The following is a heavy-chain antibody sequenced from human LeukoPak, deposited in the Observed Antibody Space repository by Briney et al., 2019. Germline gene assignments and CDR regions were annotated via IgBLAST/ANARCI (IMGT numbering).Heavy chain of an antibody. V-gene: IGHV3-21*01. CDR2: ISSSSSYI. J-gene: IGHJ6*02. CDR1: GFTFSSYS. CDR3: ARDLGLTIFGVVIKSHYYYGMDV. Sequence: GGSLRISCAASGFTFSSYSMNRVRQAPGKGLEWVSSISSSSSYIYYADSVKGRFTISRDNAKNSLYLQMNSLRAEDTAVYYCARDLGLTIFGVVIKSHYYYGMDVWGQGTTVTVPS. D-gene: IGHD3-3*01.